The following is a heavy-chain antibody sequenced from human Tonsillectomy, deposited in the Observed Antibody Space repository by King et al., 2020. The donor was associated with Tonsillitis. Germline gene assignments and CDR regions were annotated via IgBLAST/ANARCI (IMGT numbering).Heavy chain of an antibody. CDR3: ARRHSGLLVAAPIRDAFDI. CDR1: GFSLITSGVG. V-gene: IGHV2-5*02. J-gene: IGHJ3*02. D-gene: IGHD5-12*01. CDR2: IYWDSDT. Sequence: TLQESGPTLVKPTQTLTLTCTFSGFSLITSGVGVGWIRQPPGKALEWLALIYWDSDTRYSPSLKSRLTITKDTSRNKVVLTMTNVDPVDTATYFCARRHSGLLVAAPIRDAFDIWGQGTMVTVSS.